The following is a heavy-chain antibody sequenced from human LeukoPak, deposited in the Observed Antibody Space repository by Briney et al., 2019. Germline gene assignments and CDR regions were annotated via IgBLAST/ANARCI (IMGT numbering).Heavy chain of an antibody. CDR2: INPNNGGT. CDR1: GYTFTGYY. J-gene: IGHJ3*02. D-gene: IGHD2-15*01. CDR3: ARDRDCSGGSCVDI. Sequence: ASVKVSCKASGYTFTGYYMHWVRQAPGQGLEWMGRINPNNGGTNYAQKFQGRVTMTRDTSISTAYMELSRLRSDDTAVYYCARDRDCSGGSCVDIWGQGTMVTVSS. V-gene: IGHV1-2*06.